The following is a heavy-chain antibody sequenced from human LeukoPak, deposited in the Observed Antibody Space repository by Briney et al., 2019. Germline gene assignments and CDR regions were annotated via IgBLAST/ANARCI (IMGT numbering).Heavy chain of an antibody. CDR3: ARGLKERWLQSTGAFDI. CDR1: GFIFSSYW. D-gene: IGHD5-24*01. J-gene: IGHJ3*02. Sequence: GGSLRLSCAASGFIFSSYWMHWVRQVPGKGLAWVSRIKTDGSSTNYADSVKGRFTISRDNAKNSLYLQMNSLRAEDTAVYYCARGLKERWLQSTGAFDIWGQGTMVTVSS. CDR2: IKTDGSST. V-gene: IGHV3-74*01.